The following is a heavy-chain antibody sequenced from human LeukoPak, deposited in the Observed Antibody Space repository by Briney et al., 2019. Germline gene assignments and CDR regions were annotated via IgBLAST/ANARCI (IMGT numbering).Heavy chain of an antibody. CDR3: ARGGPFPSSSSSREYYLDY. J-gene: IGHJ4*02. V-gene: IGHV1-18*01. CDR1: GYDFMNYG. Sequence: ASVKVSXKASGYDFMNYGISWVRQAPGQGLEWIGWRSIYNGNTDYKLQGRVTMTTDTSTNTAYMEVRSLRSDDTAVYYCARGGPFPSSSSSREYYLDYWGQGTLVTVSS. CDR2: RSIYNGNT. D-gene: IGHD6-6*01.